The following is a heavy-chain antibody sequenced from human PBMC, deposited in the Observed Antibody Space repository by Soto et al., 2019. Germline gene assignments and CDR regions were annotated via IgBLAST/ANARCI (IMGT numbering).Heavy chain of an antibody. V-gene: IGHV3-21*01. J-gene: IGHJ5*02. CDR1: GFTFRSFT. CDR2: ISSNSAYI. CDR3: TRDASRDSSARGWFDP. Sequence: GGSLRLSCAASGFTFRSFTMNRVRQAPGKGLEWVSTISSNSAYIYYTDALRGRFTISRDNAKNSLHLQMNSLRAEDTAVYYCTRDASRDSSARGWFDPWGPGTLVTVSS. D-gene: IGHD6-13*01.